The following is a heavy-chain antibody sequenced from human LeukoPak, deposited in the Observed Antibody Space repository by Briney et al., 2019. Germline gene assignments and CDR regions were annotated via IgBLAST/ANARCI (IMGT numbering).Heavy chain of an antibody. CDR1: GFTFDDYA. CDR2: ISWNSGSI. Sequence: PGRSLRLSCAASGFTFDDYAMHWVRQAPGKGLEWVSGISWNSGSIGYADSVKGRFTISRDNAKNSLYLQMNSLRAEDTALYYCAKATRAYYDSSGYYYFDYWGQGTLVTVSS. D-gene: IGHD3-22*01. J-gene: IGHJ4*02. V-gene: IGHV3-9*01. CDR3: AKATRAYYDSSGYYYFDY.